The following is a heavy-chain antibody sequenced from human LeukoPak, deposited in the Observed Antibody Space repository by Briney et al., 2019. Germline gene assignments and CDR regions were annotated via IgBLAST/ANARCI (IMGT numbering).Heavy chain of an antibody. CDR2: IYTSGST. Sequence: SETLSLTCTVSGGSISSYYWSWIRQPAGKGLEWIGRIYTSGSTNYNPSLKSRVTMSVDTSKNQISLKLSSVTAADTAVYYCAREALTVTNFDYWGQGTLVSVSS. J-gene: IGHJ4*02. CDR3: AREALTVTNFDY. CDR1: GGSISSYY. D-gene: IGHD4-17*01. V-gene: IGHV4-4*07.